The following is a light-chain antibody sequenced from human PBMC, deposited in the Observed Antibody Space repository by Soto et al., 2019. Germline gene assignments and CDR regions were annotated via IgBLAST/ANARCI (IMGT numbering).Light chain of an antibody. V-gene: IGLV2-14*01. CDR2: DVT. J-gene: IGLJ1*01. CDR1: SCDVGGYNS. CDR3: SSFTSSMPNV. Sequence: QSALTQPASVSGSPGQSITISCTGTSCDVGGYNSVSWYQQHPGKAPKLILYDVTDRPSGVSYRFSGSKSGNTASLTISGLQAADEADYFCSSFTSSMPNVFGSGTKLTVL.